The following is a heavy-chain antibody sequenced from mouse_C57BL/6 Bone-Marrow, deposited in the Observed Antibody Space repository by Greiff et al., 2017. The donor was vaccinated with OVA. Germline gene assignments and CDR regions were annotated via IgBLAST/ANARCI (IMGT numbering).Heavy chain of an antibody. CDR3: ARLESNYEGWFAY. V-gene: IGHV1-80*01. CDR2: IYPGDGDT. Sequence: QVQLQQSGAELVKPGASVKISCKASGYAFSSYWMNWVKQRPGKGLEWIGQIYPGDGDTNYNGKFKGKATLTADKSSSTAYMQLSSLTSEDSAVYFCARLESNYEGWFAYWGQGTLVTVSA. J-gene: IGHJ3*01. D-gene: IGHD2-5*01. CDR1: GYAFSSYW.